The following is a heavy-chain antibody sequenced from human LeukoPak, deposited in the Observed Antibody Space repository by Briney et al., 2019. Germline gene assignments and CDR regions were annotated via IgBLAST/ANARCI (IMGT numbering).Heavy chain of an antibody. Sequence: SETLSLTCTVSGGSISSYYWSWIRQPPGKGLEWIGYIYYSGSTNYNPSLKSRVTISVDTSKNQFPLKLSSVTAADTAVYYCARDRGGSYGDFDYWGQGTLVTVSS. V-gene: IGHV4-59*01. CDR1: GGSISSYY. J-gene: IGHJ4*02. CDR3: ARDRGGSYGDFDY. CDR2: IYYSGST. D-gene: IGHD3-10*01.